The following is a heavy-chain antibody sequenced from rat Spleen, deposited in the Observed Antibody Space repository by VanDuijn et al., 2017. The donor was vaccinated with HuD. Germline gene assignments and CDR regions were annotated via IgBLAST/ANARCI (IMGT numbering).Heavy chain of an antibody. Sequence: QVQLKESGPGLVQPSQTLSLTCTVSGFPLTGNNVHWVRQPPGKGLEWMGRMRYDGDTYYNSALKSRLSISRDTSKNQVFLKMNSLQTDDTAIYYCTREGYSSYIDYVMDAWGQGASVTVSS. CDR3: TREGYSSYIDYVMDA. CDR1: GFPLTGNN. D-gene: IGHD1-2*01. CDR2: MRYDGDT. J-gene: IGHJ4*01. V-gene: IGHV2S30*01.